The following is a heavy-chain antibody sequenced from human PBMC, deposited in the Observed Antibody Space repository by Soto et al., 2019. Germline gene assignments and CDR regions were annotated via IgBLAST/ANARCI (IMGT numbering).Heavy chain of an antibody. CDR1: GITFSSYA. J-gene: IGHJ6*02. V-gene: IGHV3-33*01. D-gene: IGHD6-13*01. Sequence: QVQLVESGGGVVQPGRSLRLSCAVSGITFSSYAMHWGRQAPGTGLEWVAVIWYDGSNKYYADSVKGRFIISRDNSKNTLNLQMNSLRGDDTAVYFCVRGGIAASTGTYGVDVWGQGTTVTVSS. CDR3: VRGGIAASTGTYGVDV. CDR2: IWYDGSNK.